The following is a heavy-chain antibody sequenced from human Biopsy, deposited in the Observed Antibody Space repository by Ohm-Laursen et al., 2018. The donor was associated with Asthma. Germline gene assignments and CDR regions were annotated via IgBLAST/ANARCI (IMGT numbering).Heavy chain of an antibody. CDR1: GYTFIHYA. D-gene: IGHD3-9*01. Sequence: ASVKVSCKASGYTFIHYAIHWVRQAPGHRLGWMGWINAGNGNTKYSQKFQGRVTITRDTSASTADMDPRSLRSEDTAMYYFARTDYYFFTGQVNDAFALWGQGTMVTVSS. CDR2: INAGNGNT. V-gene: IGHV1-3*01. J-gene: IGHJ3*01. CDR3: ARTDYYFFTGQVNDAFAL.